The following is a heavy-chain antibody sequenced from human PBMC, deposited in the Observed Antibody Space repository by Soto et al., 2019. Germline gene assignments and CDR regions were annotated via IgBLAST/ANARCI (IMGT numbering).Heavy chain of an antibody. J-gene: IGHJ4*02. CDR2: ITIRSSYI. V-gene: IGHV3-21*06. D-gene: IGHD6-19*01. CDR1: GFAVSSYS. CDR3: ARDDGWLVLDY. Sequence: EVQLVESGGGLVKPGGSLRLSCAASGFAVSSYSMNWVRQAPGKGLEWVAFITIRSSYIYYADSVRGRFTISRDNAKNSLYLQMDGLRAEDTAVYYCARDDGWLVLDYWGQGTLVTVSS.